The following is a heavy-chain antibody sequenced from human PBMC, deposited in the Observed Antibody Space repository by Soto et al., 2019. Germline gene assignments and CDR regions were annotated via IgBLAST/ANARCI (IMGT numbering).Heavy chain of an antibody. J-gene: IGHJ2*01. Sequence: QVQLQESGPGLVKPSETLSLTCTVSGDSISNFSWSWIRQPTGKGLESLGRISASGRTNYNPSLQSRVAMSLDTSKNQFSLRLTSLSAADTAVYFCARGMGRYFDLWGRGTLVTVFS. D-gene: IGHD2-8*01. CDR1: GDSISNFS. CDR3: ARGMGRYFDL. CDR2: ISASGRT. V-gene: IGHV4-4*07.